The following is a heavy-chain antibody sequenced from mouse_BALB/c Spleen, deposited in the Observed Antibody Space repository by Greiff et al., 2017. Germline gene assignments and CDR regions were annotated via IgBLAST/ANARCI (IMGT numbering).Heavy chain of an antibody. D-gene: IGHD2-2*01. CDR3: ARDGLRDAMDY. V-gene: IGHV2-9*02. CDR2: LWAGGST. CDR1: GFSLPSYG. Sequence: QVQLKQSGPGLVAPSQSLSITCTVSGFSLPSYGVHWVRQPPGKGLVWLGVLWAGGSTNYNSALLSRLSISKDNSKSQVFLKMNSLQTDDTAMYYCARDGLRDAMDYWGQGTSVTVSS. J-gene: IGHJ4*01.